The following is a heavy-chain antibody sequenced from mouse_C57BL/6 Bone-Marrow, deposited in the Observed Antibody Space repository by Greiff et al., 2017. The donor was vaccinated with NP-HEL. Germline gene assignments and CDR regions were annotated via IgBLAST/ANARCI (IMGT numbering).Heavy chain of an antibody. CDR2: IDPSDSYT. V-gene: IGHV1-50*01. CDR3: ARDSSSYVRIDY. D-gene: IGHD3-2*02. CDR1: GYTFTSYW. Sequence: QVQLQQPGAELVQPGASVKLSCKASGYTFTSYWMQWVKQRPGQGLEWIGVIDPSDSYTNYNQKFMGKATSTVDTSSSTAYMQLSSLTSEDSAVYYCARDSSSYVRIDYWGQGTLVTVSA. J-gene: IGHJ3*01.